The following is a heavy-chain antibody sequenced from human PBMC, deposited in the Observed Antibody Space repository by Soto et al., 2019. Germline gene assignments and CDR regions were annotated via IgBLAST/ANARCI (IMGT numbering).Heavy chain of an antibody. Sequence: EVQLVESGGGLVQPGGSLRLSCAASGFTFSSYWMHWVRQAPGKGLVWVSRINSDGSSTSYADSVKGRFTISRDNAKNTLYLQMNSLRGEDTAVYYCARDSIAAAGTYYYYYYMDVWGKGTTVTVSS. V-gene: IGHV3-74*01. CDR3: ARDSIAAAGTYYYYYYMDV. CDR1: GFTFSSYW. J-gene: IGHJ6*03. D-gene: IGHD6-13*01. CDR2: INSDGSST.